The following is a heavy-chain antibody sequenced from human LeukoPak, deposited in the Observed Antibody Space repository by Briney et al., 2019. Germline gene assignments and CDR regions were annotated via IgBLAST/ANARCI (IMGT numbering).Heavy chain of an antibody. V-gene: IGHV3-30*03. CDR2: ISYDGSNK. CDR3: ARQRHQLPKGYFDY. J-gene: IGHJ4*02. CDR1: GFTFSSYG. Sequence: QPGRSLRLSCAASGFTFSSYGMHWVRQAPGKGLEWVAVISYDGSNKYYADSVKGRFTISRDNSKNTLYLQMNSLRAEDTAVYYCARQRHQLPKGYFDYWAREPWSPSPQ. D-gene: IGHD2-2*01.